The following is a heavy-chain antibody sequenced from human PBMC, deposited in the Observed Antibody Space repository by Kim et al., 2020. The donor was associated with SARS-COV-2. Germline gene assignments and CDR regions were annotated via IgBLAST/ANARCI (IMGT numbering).Heavy chain of an antibody. D-gene: IGHD4-4*01. CDR1: GGTLSKYA. CDR3: ARANTVTTYPYSFYYGMDV. J-gene: IGHJ6*01. CDR2: INPYVGKA. V-gene: IGHV1-69*13. Sequence: SVKVSCTASGGTLSKYALNWVRQAPGQGLEWMGGINPYVGKAAYTQQFQGRVTITADESTSTVYMELTSLRPEDTAVYYCARANTVTTYPYSFYYGMDV.